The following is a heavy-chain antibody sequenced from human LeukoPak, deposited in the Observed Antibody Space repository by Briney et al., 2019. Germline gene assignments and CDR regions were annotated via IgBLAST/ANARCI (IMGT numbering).Heavy chain of an antibody. CDR1: GYTFTGYY. D-gene: IGHD5-12*01. CDR2: INPNSGGT. Sequence: GASVKVSCKASGYTFTGYYMHWVRQAPGQGLDWMGWINPNSGGTNYAQKFQGRVTMTRDTSISTAYMELNRLRSDDTAVYYCARDRFDIVATIYHDAFDIWGQGTMVTVSS. V-gene: IGHV1-2*02. J-gene: IGHJ3*02. CDR3: ARDRFDIVATIYHDAFDI.